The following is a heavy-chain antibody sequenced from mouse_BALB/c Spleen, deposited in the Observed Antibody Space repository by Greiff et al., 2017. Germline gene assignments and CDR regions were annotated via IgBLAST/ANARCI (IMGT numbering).Heavy chain of an antibody. CDR2: IYPGSGST. CDR3: TRGLYGYDRFAY. D-gene: IGHD2-2*01. Sequence: LQQPGSELVRPGASVKLSCKASGYTFTSYWMHWVKQRPGQGLEWIGNIYPGSGSTNYDEKFKSKATLTVDTSSSTAYMQLSSLTSEDSAVYDCTRGLYGYDRFAYWGQGTLVTVSA. CDR1: GYTFTSYW. V-gene: IGHV1S22*01. J-gene: IGHJ3*01.